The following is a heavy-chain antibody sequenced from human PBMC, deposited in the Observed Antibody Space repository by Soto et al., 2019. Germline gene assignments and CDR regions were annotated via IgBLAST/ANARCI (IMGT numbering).Heavy chain of an antibody. CDR3: AKAVQLWSYYYYGMDV. CDR1: GFTFSSYG. D-gene: IGHD5-18*01. Sequence: QVQLVESGGGVVQPGRSLRLSCAASGFTFSSYGMHWVRQAPGKGLEWVAVISYDGSNKYYADSVKGRFTISRDNSKNTLYLQMNGLRAEDTAVYYCAKAVQLWSYYYYGMDVWGQGTTVTVSS. J-gene: IGHJ6*02. V-gene: IGHV3-30*18. CDR2: ISYDGSNK.